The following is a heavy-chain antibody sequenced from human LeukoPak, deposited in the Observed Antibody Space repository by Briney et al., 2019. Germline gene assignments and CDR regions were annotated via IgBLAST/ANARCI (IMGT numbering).Heavy chain of an antibody. D-gene: IGHD3-22*01. Sequence: SETLSLTCTVSSGSISTSNYYWGWVRQPPGKALEWIGYIYYSGSTNYNPSLKSRVTISVDTSKNQFSLKLSSVTAADTAVYYCARGNYYYDSSGYYDYWGQGTLVTVSS. J-gene: IGHJ4*02. CDR1: SGSISTSNYY. CDR2: IYYSGST. V-gene: IGHV4-61*05. CDR3: ARGNYYYDSSGYYDY.